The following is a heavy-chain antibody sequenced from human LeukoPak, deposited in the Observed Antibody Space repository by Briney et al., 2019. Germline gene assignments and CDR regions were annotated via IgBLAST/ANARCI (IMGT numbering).Heavy chain of an antibody. V-gene: IGHV1-2*06. CDR3: ARDPIAAEDSSSWPNEGC. Sequence: GASVKVSCKASGYTFTGYYMHWVRQAPGQGLEWMGRINPNSGGTNYAQKFQGRVTMTRDTSISTAYMELSRLRSDDTAVYYCARDPIAAEDSSSWPNEGCWGQGTLVTVSS. D-gene: IGHD6-13*01. CDR2: INPNSGGT. J-gene: IGHJ4*02. CDR1: GYTFTGYY.